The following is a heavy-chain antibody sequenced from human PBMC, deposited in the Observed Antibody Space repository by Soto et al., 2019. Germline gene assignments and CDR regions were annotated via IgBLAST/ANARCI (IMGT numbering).Heavy chain of an antibody. J-gene: IGHJ4*02. CDR1: GGSISSYY. D-gene: IGHD5-18*01. Sequence: SETLSLTCTVSGGSISSYYWSWIRQPPGKGLEWSGYIYYSGSTNYNPSLKSRVTISVDTSKNQFTLKLSSVTAADTAVYYCARGGGYSYGYTTRFDYWGQGTLVTVSS. V-gene: IGHV4-59*01. CDR2: IYYSGST. CDR3: ARGGGYSYGYTTRFDY.